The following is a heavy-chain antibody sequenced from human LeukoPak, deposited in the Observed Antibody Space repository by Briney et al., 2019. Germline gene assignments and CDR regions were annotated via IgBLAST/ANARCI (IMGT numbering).Heavy chain of an antibody. CDR1: GGTFSSYA. CDR3: AGGVYDSSGYYYVPTPRYYYMDV. J-gene: IGHJ6*03. CDR2: IIPIVGTA. V-gene: IGHV1-69*05. D-gene: IGHD3-22*01. Sequence: ASVKVSCKASGGTFSSYAISWVRQAPGRGLEWMGGIIPIVGTANYAQKFQRRVTITTDESTSTAYMELSSLRSEDTAVYYCAGGVYDSSGYYYVPTPRYYYMDVWGKGTTVTVSS.